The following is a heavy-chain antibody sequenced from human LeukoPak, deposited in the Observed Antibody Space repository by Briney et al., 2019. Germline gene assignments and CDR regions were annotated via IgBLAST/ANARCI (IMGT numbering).Heavy chain of an antibody. Sequence: PGGSLRLSCAASGFSFGSYDMNWVRQAPGKGLEWVSSITTSSSYIYYADSVKARFTVSRDNAKNSLYLQMNSLRAEDTAVYYCASHIVVVTAIRYYAMDVWGQGTTVTVSS. J-gene: IGHJ6*02. CDR1: GFSFGSYD. CDR2: ITTSSSYI. CDR3: ASHIVVVTAIRYYAMDV. D-gene: IGHD2-2*01. V-gene: IGHV3-21*01.